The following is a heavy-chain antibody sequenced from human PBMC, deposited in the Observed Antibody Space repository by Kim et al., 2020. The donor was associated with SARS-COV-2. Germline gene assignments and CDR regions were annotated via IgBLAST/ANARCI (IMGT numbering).Heavy chain of an antibody. Sequence: GSTNYNPSIKSLVTISVDTSKNQFSLKLSSVTAADTAVYYCARGPYGPESWGQGTLVTVSS. D-gene: IGHD4-17*01. V-gene: IGHV4-34*01. J-gene: IGHJ5*02. CDR3: ARGPYGPES. CDR2: GST.